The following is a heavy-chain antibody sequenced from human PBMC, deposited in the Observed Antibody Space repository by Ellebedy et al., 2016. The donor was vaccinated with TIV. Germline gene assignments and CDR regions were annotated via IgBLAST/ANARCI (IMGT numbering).Heavy chain of an antibody. J-gene: IGHJ6*02. CDR3: ARESGYDTDMDV. CDR1: GCTFSSYA. CDR2: IIPIFGTA. V-gene: IGHV1-69*13. D-gene: IGHD5-12*01. Sequence: AASVKVSCKASGCTFSSYAISWVRQPPGQGLEWMGGIIPIFGTANYAQKFQGRVTITADESTSTAYMELSSLRSEDTAVDYCARESGYDTDMDVWGQGTTVTVSS.